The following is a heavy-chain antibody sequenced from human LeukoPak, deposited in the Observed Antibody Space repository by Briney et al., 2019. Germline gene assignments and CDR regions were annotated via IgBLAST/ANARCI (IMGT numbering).Heavy chain of an antibody. CDR3: SKWGDYDVLTGYYDSDF. V-gene: IGHV3-23*01. Sequence: GASLRLSCAASGFTFNNYAMSWVRRAPGKGLEWVSAILGSGRSAYYADSVKGRFTISRDSSKNSLFLQMNSLRVEDTALYYCSKWGDYDVLTGYYDSDFWGQGTLVTVSA. CDR1: GFTFNNYA. J-gene: IGHJ4*02. D-gene: IGHD3-9*01. CDR2: ILGSGRSA.